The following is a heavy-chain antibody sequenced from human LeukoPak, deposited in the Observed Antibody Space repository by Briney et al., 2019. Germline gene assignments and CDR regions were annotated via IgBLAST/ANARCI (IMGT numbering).Heavy chain of an antibody. J-gene: IGHJ4*02. CDR1: GYPFSSYW. Sequence: GESLKISCKGSGYPFSSYWIGWVRQMPGKGLEWMGIIYPGDSDTRYSPSFQGQVTISADKSISTAYLQWSSLKASDTAMYYCARGPLAPEYYFDYWGQGTLVTVSS. D-gene: IGHD3-3*02. V-gene: IGHV5-51*01. CDR3: ARGPLAPEYYFDY. CDR2: IYPGDSDT.